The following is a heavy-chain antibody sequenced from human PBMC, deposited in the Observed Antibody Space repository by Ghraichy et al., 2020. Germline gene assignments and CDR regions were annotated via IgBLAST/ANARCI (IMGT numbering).Heavy chain of an antibody. CDR1: GFTFSSYG. D-gene: IGHD2-15*01. CDR3: ARDGGTTTRYCSGGSCYEITTGYYMDV. J-gene: IGHJ6*03. Sequence: GGSLRLSCAASGFTFSSYGMHWVRQAPGKGLEWVAVIWYDGSNKYYADSVKGRFTISRDNSKNTLYLQMNSLRAEDTAVYYCARDGGTTTRYCSGGSCYEITTGYYMDVWGKGTTVTVSS. V-gene: IGHV3-33*01. CDR2: IWYDGSNK.